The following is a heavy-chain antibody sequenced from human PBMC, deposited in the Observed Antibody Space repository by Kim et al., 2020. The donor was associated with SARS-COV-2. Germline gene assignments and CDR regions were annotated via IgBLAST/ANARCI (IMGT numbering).Heavy chain of an antibody. J-gene: IGHJ6*03. Sequence: ASVKVSRKASGYTFTSYAMHWVRQAPGQRLEWMGWINAGNGNTKYSQKFQGRVTITRDTSAGTAYMELSSLRSEDTAVYYCARDSYYDIFRYYYYYMDVWGEGTTVTVSS. CDR3: ARDSYYDIFRYYYYYMDV. CDR1: GYTFTSYA. CDR2: INAGNGNT. V-gene: IGHV1-3*01. D-gene: IGHD3-9*01.